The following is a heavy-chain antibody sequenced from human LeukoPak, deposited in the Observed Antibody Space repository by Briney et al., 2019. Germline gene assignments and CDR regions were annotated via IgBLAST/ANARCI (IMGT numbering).Heavy chain of an antibody. CDR3: ARHRRFGESHDY. CDR2: MSHSERT. Sequence: SETLSVTCFVPGGSISSSNYYWDWIRQPPGQGLEWIGSMSHSERTYYNPSLKSRLTIFVDTSKNQFSLELSSVTAADTAVYYCARHRRFGESHDYWGQGTLVTVSS. CDR1: GGSISSSNYY. D-gene: IGHD3-10*01. V-gene: IGHV4-39*01. J-gene: IGHJ4*02.